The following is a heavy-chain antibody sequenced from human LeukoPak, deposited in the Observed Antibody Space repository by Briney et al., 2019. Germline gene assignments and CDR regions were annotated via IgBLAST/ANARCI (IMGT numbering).Heavy chain of an antibody. CDR2: ISYDGSNK. V-gene: IGHV3-30*04. CDR3: AGHLGAWRYFDY. D-gene: IGHD3-3*01. J-gene: IGHJ4*02. CDR1: GFIFSSYA. Sequence: GRSLRLSCAASGFIFSSYAMHWVRQAPGKGLEWVAVISYDGSNKYYTNSVKGRFTISRDNSKNTLYLQLNSLRAEDTAVYYCAGHLGAWRYFDYWGQGTLVTVSS.